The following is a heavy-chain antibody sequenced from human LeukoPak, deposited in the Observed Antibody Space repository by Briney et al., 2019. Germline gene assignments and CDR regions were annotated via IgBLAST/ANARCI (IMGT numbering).Heavy chain of an antibody. CDR2: ISGTGGST. CDR1: GFTFSSYA. CDR3: AKESAFRVGAIDY. V-gene: IGHV3-23*01. J-gene: IGHJ4*02. Sequence: GGSLRLSCAASGFTFSSYAMSWVRQAPGKGLEWVSAISGTGGSTYYADSVRGRFTISRDNSKNTLYLQMNSLRAEDTAVYYCAKESAFRVGAIDYWGQGTLVTVSS. D-gene: IGHD1-26*01.